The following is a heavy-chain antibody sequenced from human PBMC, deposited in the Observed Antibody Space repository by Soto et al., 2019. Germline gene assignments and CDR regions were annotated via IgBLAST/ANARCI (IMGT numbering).Heavy chain of an antibody. CDR3: VQDGTFFDN. CDR1: GFSFTSYA. J-gene: IGHJ4*02. CDR2: ISGGGVST. D-gene: IGHD1-26*01. Sequence: PGGSLRLSCAASGFSFTSYAMSWVRQAPGKGPEWVSLISGGGVSTYYADSVKGRFTISRDNSKNMLVLQMNSLRPEDTAIYYCVQDGTFFDNWGQGTLVTVSS. V-gene: IGHV3-23*01.